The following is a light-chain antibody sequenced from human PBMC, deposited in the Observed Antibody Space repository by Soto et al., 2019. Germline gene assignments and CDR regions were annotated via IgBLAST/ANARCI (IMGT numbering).Light chain of an antibody. J-gene: IGKJ4*01. Sequence: DIQMTQSPSSLSASVGDRVTITCRASQGISNFLAWYQQKPGKVPKLLIYAATTLQSGVPSRFSGSGSGTDFTLTISSLQPEDVATYYCQKYYSAPSLTFGGGTKVEIK. V-gene: IGKV1-27*01. CDR2: AAT. CDR3: QKYYSAPSLT. CDR1: QGISNF.